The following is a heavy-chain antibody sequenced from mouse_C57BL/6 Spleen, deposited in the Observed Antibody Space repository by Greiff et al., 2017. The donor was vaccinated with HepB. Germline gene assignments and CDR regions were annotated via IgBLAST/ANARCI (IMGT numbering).Heavy chain of an antibody. CDR1: GYTFTSYW. CDR3: ARGHGPYAMDY. Sequence: QVQLQQPGAELVRPGSSVKLSCKASGYTFTSYWMDWVKQRPGQGLEWIGNIYPSDSETHYNQKFKDKATLTVDKSSSTAYMQLSSLTSEDSAVYYCARGHGPYAMDYWGQGTSVTVSS. V-gene: IGHV1-61*01. CDR2: IYPSDSET. D-gene: IGHD1-1*02. J-gene: IGHJ4*01.